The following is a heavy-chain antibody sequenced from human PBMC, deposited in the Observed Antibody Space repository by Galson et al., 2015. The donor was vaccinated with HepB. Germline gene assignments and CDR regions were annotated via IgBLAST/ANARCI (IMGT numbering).Heavy chain of an antibody. CDR3: ARQSAPAVSSGWLGALPQTRYWYFDL. CDR2: ISSSGSTI. J-gene: IGHJ2*01. Sequence: SLRLSCAASGFTFSSYEMNWVRQAPGKGLEWVSYISSSGSTIYYADSVKGRFTISRDNAKNSLYLQMNSLRAEDTAVYYCARQSAPAVSSGWLGALPQTRYWYFDLWGRGTLVTVSS. D-gene: IGHD6-19*01. V-gene: IGHV3-48*03. CDR1: GFTFSSYE.